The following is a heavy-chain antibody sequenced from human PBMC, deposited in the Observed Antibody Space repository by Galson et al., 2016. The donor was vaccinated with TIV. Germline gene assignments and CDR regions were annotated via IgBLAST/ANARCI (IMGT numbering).Heavy chain of an antibody. V-gene: IGHV2-70*11. CDR1: GFSLPTAGMC. CDR2: IDWDDDK. D-gene: IGHD3-22*01. CDR3: ARISGYCASSGHYIPRSFDY. J-gene: IGHJ4*02. Sequence: PALVKPTQTLTLTCTFSGFSLPTAGMCVSWIRQPPGKALEWLARIDWDDDKSYTSSLKTRLTISKDTSKNPVVLTMTNVDPGDTATYYCARISGYCASSGHYIPRSFDYWGQGTLVTVSS.